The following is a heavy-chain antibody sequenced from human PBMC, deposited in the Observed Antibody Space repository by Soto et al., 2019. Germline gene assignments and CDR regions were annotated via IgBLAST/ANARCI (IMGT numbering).Heavy chain of an antibody. J-gene: IGHJ4*02. CDR2: ISYDGSNK. Sequence: VQLVESGGGVVQPGRSLRLSCAASGFTFSSYAMHWVRQAPGKGLEWVAVISYDGSNKYYADSVKGRFTISRDNSKNTLYLQMNSLRAEDTAVYYCSTGQQLVDFDYWGQGTLVTVSS. CDR3: STGQQLVDFDY. V-gene: IGHV3-30-3*01. CDR1: GFTFSSYA. D-gene: IGHD6-13*01.